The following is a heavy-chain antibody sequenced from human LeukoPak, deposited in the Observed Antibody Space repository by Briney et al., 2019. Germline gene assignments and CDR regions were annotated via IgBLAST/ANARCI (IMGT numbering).Heavy chain of an antibody. CDR1: VYTFTGYY. D-gene: IGHD3-22*01. Sequence: ASVKVSCKASVYTFTGYYMHWVRQAPGQGLEWMGWINPNSGGTNYAQKFQGRVTMTRDTSISTAYMELSRLRSDDTAVYYCALPSSNWDSSDYFPETNAFDIWGQGTMVTVSS. CDR3: ALPSSNWDSSDYFPETNAFDI. CDR2: INPNSGGT. J-gene: IGHJ3*02. V-gene: IGHV1-2*02.